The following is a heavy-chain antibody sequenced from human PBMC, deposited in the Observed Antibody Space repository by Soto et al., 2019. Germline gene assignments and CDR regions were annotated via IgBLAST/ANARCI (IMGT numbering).Heavy chain of an antibody. CDR2: ISGSGDKT. Sequence: GSLRLSCKASGFTFRSYAMSCVRQTPGKGLEWVSSISGSGDKTYYADSVKGRFTFSRDNSKNTLYLQMNSLRVEDTAVYYCEKECTNRRAFGACGQGHWVTGSS. CDR1: GFTFRSYA. V-gene: IGHV3-23*01. D-gene: IGHD2-8*01. CDR3: EKECTNRRAFGA. J-gene: IGHJ5*02.